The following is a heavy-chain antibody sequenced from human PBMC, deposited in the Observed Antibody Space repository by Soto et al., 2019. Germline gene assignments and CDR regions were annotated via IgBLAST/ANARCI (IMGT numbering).Heavy chain of an antibody. Sequence: AGGSLRLSCAASGFTFDTYWMNWVRQAPGKGPEWLSGINSDGTISGYADSVKGRFTISRDNARNTLSLQMNSLRAYDTAVYYCARLSGDHSAFFSYGMDAWGQGTTVTVSS. CDR3: ARLSGDHSAFFSYGMDA. CDR2: INSDGTIS. D-gene: IGHD2-21*01. CDR1: GFTFDTYW. J-gene: IGHJ6*02. V-gene: IGHV3-74*01.